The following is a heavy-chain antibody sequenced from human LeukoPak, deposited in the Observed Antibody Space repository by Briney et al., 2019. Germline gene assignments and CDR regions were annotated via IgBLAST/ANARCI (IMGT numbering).Heavy chain of an antibody. J-gene: IGHJ4*02. CDR2: IYTSGST. D-gene: IGHD4-17*01. Sequence: SQTLSLTCTVSGGSISSGSYYWSWIRQPAGKGLEWIGRIYTSGSTSYNPSLKSRVTISVDTSKNQFSLKLSSVTAADTAVYYCARDGDYGGFDYWGQGTLVTVSS. CDR3: ARDGDYGGFDY. V-gene: IGHV4-61*02. CDR1: GGSISSGSYY.